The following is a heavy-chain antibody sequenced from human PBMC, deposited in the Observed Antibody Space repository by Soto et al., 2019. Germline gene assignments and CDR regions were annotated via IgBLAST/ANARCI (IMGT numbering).Heavy chain of an antibody. Sequence: ASGKVSCKASGFTFTIYYIHWVRQAPGQGLEWMGKINPSGGSTSYSQKFQGRVTMSTDTSTSTVYMEMSSLRSEDTAVYYCARGDWLDPWGQGTLVTVSS. CDR1: GFTFTIYY. CDR2: INPSGGST. J-gene: IGHJ5*02. V-gene: IGHV1-46*01. CDR3: ARGDWLDP.